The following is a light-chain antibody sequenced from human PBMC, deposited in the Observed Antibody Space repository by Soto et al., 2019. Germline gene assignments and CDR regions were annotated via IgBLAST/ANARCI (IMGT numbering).Light chain of an antibody. J-gene: IGKJ5*01. CDR1: QSISSW. CDR3: QEYNSYSPFT. Sequence: GDRFTITCRASQSISSWLACYQQKPGKAPKFLIYDASNLENGVPSRFSGSGSGTEFTLTISSLQPDDSATYYCQEYNSYSPFTFGQGTRLEI. CDR2: DAS. V-gene: IGKV1-5*01.